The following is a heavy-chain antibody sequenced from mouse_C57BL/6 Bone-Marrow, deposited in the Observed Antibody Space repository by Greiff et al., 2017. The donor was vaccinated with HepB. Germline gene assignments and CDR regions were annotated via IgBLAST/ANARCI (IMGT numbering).Heavy chain of an antibody. V-gene: IGHV1-62-2*01. D-gene: IGHD1-1*01. CDR1: GYTFTEYT. J-gene: IGHJ4*01. CDR2: FYPGSGSI. CDR3: ARHGDYYGRDYAMDY. Sequence: QVQLKESGAELVKPGASVKLSCKASGYTFTEYTIHWVKKRSGKGLGWIGWFYPGSGSIKYNEKFKDKATLTADKSSSTVYMELSRLTSEDSAVYFCARHGDYYGRDYAMDYWGQGTSVTVSS.